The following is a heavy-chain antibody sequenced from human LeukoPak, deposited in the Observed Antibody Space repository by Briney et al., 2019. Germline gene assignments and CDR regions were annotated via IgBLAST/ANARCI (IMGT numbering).Heavy chain of an antibody. CDR3: ARTVYMVRGHGAFDI. CDR2: IIPILGIA. V-gene: IGHV1-69*04. Sequence: ASVKVSCKASGGTFSSYAISWVRQAPGQGLEWMGRIIPILGIANYAQKFQGRVTITADKSTSTAYMELSSLRSEDTAVYYCARTVYMVRGHGAFDIWGQGTMVTVSS. CDR1: GGTFSSYA. J-gene: IGHJ3*02. D-gene: IGHD3-10*01.